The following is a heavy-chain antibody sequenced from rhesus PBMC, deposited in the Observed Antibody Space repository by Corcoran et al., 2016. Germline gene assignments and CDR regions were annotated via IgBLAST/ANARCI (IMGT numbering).Heavy chain of an antibody. CDR1: GYSISSGYG. V-gene: IGHV4-127*01. Sequence: QVQLQESGPGLVKPSETLSLTCAVSGYSISSGYGWSWIRQPPGKGLEWIVYIGGSIGSTNYNPALKSRVNISKNTSKNQLSLKLSSVPDADTAVYYCAREGTGTAGTFDYWGHGVLVTVSS. J-gene: IGHJ4*01. CDR3: AREGTGTAGTFDY. CDR2: IGGSIGST. D-gene: IGHD5-24*01.